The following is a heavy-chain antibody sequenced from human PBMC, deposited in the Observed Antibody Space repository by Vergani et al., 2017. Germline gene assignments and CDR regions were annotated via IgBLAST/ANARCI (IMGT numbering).Heavy chain of an antibody. CDR3: ARIGRDALYWTGGYFDY. CDR2: IYYSGST. D-gene: IGHD1-1*01. CDR1: GGSISSYY. Sequence: QVQLQESGPGLVKPSETLSLTCPVPGGSISSYYWSWIRQPPGKGLDWIGYIYYSGSTNYNPSLKCRVTISVDTSKNQFSLKVSSVTAADTAVYYCARIGRDALYWTGGYFDYWGQGTLVTVSS. J-gene: IGHJ4*02. V-gene: IGHV4-59*01.